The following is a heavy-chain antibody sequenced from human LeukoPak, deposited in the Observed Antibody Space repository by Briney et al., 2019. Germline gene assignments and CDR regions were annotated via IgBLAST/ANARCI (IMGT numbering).Heavy chain of an antibody. V-gene: IGHV7-4-1*02. CDR3: ARVSRKGYTNNWNPLGYFDY. CDR1: GYTFSSYA. D-gene: IGHD1-1*01. J-gene: IGHJ4*02. Sequence: ASVKVSCKASGYTFSSYAMNWVRQAPGQGLEWMGWINTNTGNPTYAQGFTGRFVFSLDTSVSTAYLQISGLKAEDTAVYYCARVSRKGYTNNWNPLGYFDYWGRGTLVTVSS. CDR2: INTNTGNP.